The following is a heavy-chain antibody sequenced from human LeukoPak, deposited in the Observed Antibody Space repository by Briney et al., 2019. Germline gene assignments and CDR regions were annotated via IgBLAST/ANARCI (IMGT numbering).Heavy chain of an antibody. D-gene: IGHD5-18*01. CDR3: ARGSGGYSYGPPPLYYYYYMDV. V-gene: IGHV4-59*01. CDR1: GGSISSNY. CDR2: IYYSGST. J-gene: IGHJ6*03. Sequence: PSETLSLTCTVSGGSISSNYWSWIRQPPGKGLEWIGYIYYSGSTNYNPSLKSRVTISVDTSKNQFSLKLSSVTAADTAVYYCARGSGGYSYGPPPLYYYYYMDVWGKGTTVTISS.